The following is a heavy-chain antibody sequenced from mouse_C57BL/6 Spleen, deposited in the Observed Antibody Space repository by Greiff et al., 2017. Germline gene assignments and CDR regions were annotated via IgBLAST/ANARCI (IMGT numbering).Heavy chain of an antibody. CDR3: ARREGTEAMDY. CDR1: GYAFSSYW. D-gene: IGHD3-3*01. Sequence: QVQLKESGAELVKPGASVKISCKASGYAFSSYWMNWVKQRPGKGLEWIGQIYPGDGATNYNGKFKGKATLTADKSSSTAYMQLSSLTSEDSAVYFCARREGTEAMDYWGQGTSVTVSS. V-gene: IGHV1-80*01. CDR2: IYPGDGAT. J-gene: IGHJ4*01.